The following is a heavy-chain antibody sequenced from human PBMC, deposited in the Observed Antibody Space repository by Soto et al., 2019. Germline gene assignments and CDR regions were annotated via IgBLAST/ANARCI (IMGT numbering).Heavy chain of an antibody. V-gene: IGHV3-23*01. CDR2: ISGSGGST. CDR1: GFTFSSYS. Sequence: GGSLRLSCAASGFTFSSYSMNWVRQAPGKGLEWVSAISGSGGSTYYADSVKGRFTISRDNSKNTLYLQMNSLRAEDTAVYYCAKTSRAIVVPAAAPLDFDPWGQGTLVTVSS. D-gene: IGHD2-2*01. CDR3: AKTSRAIVVPAAAPLDFDP. J-gene: IGHJ5*02.